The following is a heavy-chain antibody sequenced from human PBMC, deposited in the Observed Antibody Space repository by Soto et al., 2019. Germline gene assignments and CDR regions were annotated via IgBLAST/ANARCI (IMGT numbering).Heavy chain of an antibody. D-gene: IGHD6-19*01. J-gene: IGHJ4*02. CDR1: GDSISSSSYY. V-gene: IGHV4-39*01. Sequence: QLQLQESGPGLVKPSETLSLTCTVSGDSISSSSYYWALIRQPPGKGLEWIGRMVYSGSTYYNPSPASRVAIPVDTSTTRFPLTLTSVTAADTARYFCARSAPGLATLKILDFWGQGSLVPVSS. CDR3: ARSAPGLATLKILDF. CDR2: MVYSGST.